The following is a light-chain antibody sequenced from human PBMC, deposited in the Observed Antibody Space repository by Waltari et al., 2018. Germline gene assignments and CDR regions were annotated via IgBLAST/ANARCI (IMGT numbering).Light chain of an antibody. V-gene: IGKV1-39*01. CDR1: QSISWY. J-gene: IGKJ2*01. CDR2: GGS. CDR3: QQSFIAPFT. Sequence: DIQMTQSPSSLSTSVGDRVTITCRASQSISWYLNWYQQKPGRAPKLLIYGGSTLQSGVPSRFNGSGSGTDFTLTIRSLQPDDFASYYCQQSFIAPFTFGQGTKLEIK.